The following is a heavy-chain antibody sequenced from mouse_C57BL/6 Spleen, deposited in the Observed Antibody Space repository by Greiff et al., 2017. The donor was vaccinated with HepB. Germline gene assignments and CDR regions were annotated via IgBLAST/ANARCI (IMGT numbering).Heavy chain of an antibody. Sequence: QVQLQQSGPELVKPGASVKISCKASGYAFSSSWMNWVKQRPGKGLEWIGRIYPGDGDTNYNGKFKGKATLTADKSSSTAYMQLSSLTSEDSAVYFCARLIYYGNFFDYWGQGTTLTVSS. CDR1: GYAFSSSW. D-gene: IGHD2-1*01. CDR3: ARLIYYGNFFDY. CDR2: IYPGDGDT. V-gene: IGHV1-82*01. J-gene: IGHJ2*01.